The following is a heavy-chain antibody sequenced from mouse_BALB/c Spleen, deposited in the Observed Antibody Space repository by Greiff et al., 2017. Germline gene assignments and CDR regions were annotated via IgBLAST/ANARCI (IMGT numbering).Heavy chain of an antibody. CDR2: IRNKANGYTT. CDR1: GFTFTDYY. D-gene: IGHD1-1*01. V-gene: IGHV7-3*02. J-gene: IGHJ1*01. CDR3: ARDTRYYGSSYWYFDV. Sequence: EVMLVESGGGLVQPGGSLRLSCATSGFTFTDYYMSWVRQPPGKALEWLGFIRNKANGYTTEYSASVKGRFTISRDNSQSILYLQMNTLRAEDSATYYCARDTRYYGSSYWYFDVWGAGTTVTVAS.